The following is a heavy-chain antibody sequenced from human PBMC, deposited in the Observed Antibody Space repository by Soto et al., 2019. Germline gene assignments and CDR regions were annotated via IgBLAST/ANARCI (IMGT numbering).Heavy chain of an antibody. D-gene: IGHD6-6*01. CDR2: IYYSGST. Sequence: PLETLSLTCTVSGGSISSGGYYWSWIRQHPGKGLEWIGYIYYSGSTYYNPSLKSRVTISVDTSKNQFSLKLSSVTAADTAVYYCAREEAQYSSSAPPQYYYYGMDVWGQGTTVTVSS. V-gene: IGHV4-31*03. CDR1: GGSISSGGYY. J-gene: IGHJ6*02. CDR3: AREEAQYSSSAPPQYYYYGMDV.